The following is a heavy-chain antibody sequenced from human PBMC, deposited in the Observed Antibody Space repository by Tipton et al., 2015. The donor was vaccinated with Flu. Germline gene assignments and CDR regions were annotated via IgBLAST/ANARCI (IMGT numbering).Heavy chain of an antibody. CDR1: GGSISSSSYY. J-gene: IGHJ6*02. D-gene: IGHD6-13*01. CDR2: IYYSGST. CDR3: AREGSSWYRHWYYGMDV. V-gene: IGHV4-39*07. Sequence: TLSLTCTVSGGSISSSSYYWGWIRQPPGKGLEWIGSIYYSGSTYYNPSLKSRVTISVDTSKNQFSLKLSSVTAADTAVYYCAREGSSWYRHWYYGMDVWGQGTTVTVSS.